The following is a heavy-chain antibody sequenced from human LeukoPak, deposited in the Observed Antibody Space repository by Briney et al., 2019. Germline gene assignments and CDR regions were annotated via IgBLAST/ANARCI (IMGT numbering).Heavy chain of an antibody. CDR3: ARSCRDGYRDFDY. CDR2: IYPGDSDS. V-gene: IGHV5-51*01. D-gene: IGHD5-24*01. Sequence: GESLKISCKGSGYSFTSYWIGWVRQMSGKGLEWMGIIYPGDSDSRYSPSFQGQVTISADKSISTAYLQWSSLKASDTAMYYCARSCRDGYRDFDYWGQGTLVTVAS. J-gene: IGHJ4*02. CDR1: GYSFTSYW.